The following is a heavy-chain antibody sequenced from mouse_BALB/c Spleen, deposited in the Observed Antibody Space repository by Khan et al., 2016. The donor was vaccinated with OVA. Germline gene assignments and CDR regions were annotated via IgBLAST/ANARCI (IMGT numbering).Heavy chain of an antibody. CDR1: GFTFSDYY. Sequence: EVELVESGGGLVKPGGSLKLSCAASGFTFSDYYMYWVRQTPEKRLEWVATISDGGSYTYYPDSVKGRFTIPRDDAKNNLYLQMNSLKSEDTAMYYCARGFYGNPFAYWGQGTLVTVSA. V-gene: IGHV5-4*02. D-gene: IGHD2-1*01. CDR2: ISDGGSYT. J-gene: IGHJ3*01. CDR3: ARGFYGNPFAY.